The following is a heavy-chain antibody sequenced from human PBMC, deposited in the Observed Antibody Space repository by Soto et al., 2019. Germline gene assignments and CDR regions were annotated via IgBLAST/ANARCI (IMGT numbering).Heavy chain of an antibody. D-gene: IGHD6-19*01. J-gene: IGHJ4*02. Sequence: QVQLVQSGAEVKKPGASVKVSCKASGYTFTSYDINWVRQATGQGLEWMGWMNPNRGNTGYAQKFQARXTXTXYTSISTAYMELSSLRSEDTAVYYCARERTVAGNDYWGQGTLVTVSS. CDR3: ARERTVAGNDY. V-gene: IGHV1-8*01. CDR1: GYTFTSYD. CDR2: MNPNRGNT.